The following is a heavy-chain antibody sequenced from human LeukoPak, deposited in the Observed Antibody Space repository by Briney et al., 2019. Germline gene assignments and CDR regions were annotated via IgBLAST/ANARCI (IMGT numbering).Heavy chain of an antibody. CDR1: GGSISSGDYY. D-gene: IGHD6-6*01. Sequence: SQTLSLTCTVSGGSISSGDYYWSWIRQPPGKGLEWIVYIYYSGSTYYNPSLKSRVTISVDTSKNQFSLKLRSVTAADAAVYYWASDYSSSHPQGYFCPWGQRTLVTVSS. CDR2: IYYSGST. J-gene: IGHJ5*02. V-gene: IGHV4-30-4*08. CDR3: ASDYSSSHPQGYFCP.